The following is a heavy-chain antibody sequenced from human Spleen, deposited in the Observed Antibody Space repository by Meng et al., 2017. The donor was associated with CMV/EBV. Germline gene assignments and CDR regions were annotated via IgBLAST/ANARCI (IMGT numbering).Heavy chain of an antibody. Sequence: GESLKISCAASGFTFSSYWMHWVRQAPGKGLVWVSRINSDGSSTSYADSVKGRFTISRDNSKNTLYLQMNSLRAEDTAVYYCAKPELRFLEWLSKDYYYYYGMDVWGQGTTVTVS. V-gene: IGHV3-74*01. J-gene: IGHJ6*02. CDR1: GFTFSSYW. CDR2: INSDGSST. CDR3: AKPELRFLEWLSKDYYYYYGMDV. D-gene: IGHD3-3*01.